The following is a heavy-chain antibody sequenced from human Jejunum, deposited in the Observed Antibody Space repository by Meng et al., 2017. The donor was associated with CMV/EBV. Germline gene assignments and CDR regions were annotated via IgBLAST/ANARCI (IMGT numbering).Heavy chain of an antibody. J-gene: IGHJ4*02. Sequence: SCAASGFTVSSDFMSWVRQAPGKGLEWVSLIHGADNTHYTDSVKGRFSISRDNSKNTVYLQMNSLRVDDTAVYYCARGRGAHWGQGTRVTVSS. CDR2: IHGADNT. V-gene: IGHV3-53*01. CDR3: ARGRGAH. D-gene: IGHD3-10*01. CDR1: GFTVSSDF.